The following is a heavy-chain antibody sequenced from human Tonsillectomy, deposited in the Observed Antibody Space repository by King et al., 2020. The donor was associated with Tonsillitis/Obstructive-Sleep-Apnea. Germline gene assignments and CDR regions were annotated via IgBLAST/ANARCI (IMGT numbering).Heavy chain of an antibody. CDR2: IRSKANSYAT. CDR3: TRRVGTTGTTSTVMDV. CDR1: GFTFSGSA. D-gene: IGHD1-1*01. Sequence: VQLVESGGGLVQPGGSLKLSCAASGFTFSGSAMHWVRQASRKGLEWVGRIRSKANSYATAYAASVKGRFTISRDGSKNTAYLQMNSLKTEDTAVYYCTRRVGTTGTTSTVMDVWGKGTTVTVSS. V-gene: IGHV3-73*01. J-gene: IGHJ6*04.